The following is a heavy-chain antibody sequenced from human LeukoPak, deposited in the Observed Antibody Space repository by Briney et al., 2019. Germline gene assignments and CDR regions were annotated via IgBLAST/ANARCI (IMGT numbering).Heavy chain of an antibody. J-gene: IGHJ5*02. CDR2: IYTSGST. CDR3: ARDRGYCSSTSCQRGHNWFDP. CDR1: GGSISSYY. V-gene: IGHV4-4*07. D-gene: IGHD2-2*01. Sequence: PSETLSLTCTVSGGSISSYYWSWIRQPAGKGLEWIGRIYTSGSTNYNPSLKSRVTISVDTSKNQFSLKLSSVTAADTAVYYCARDRGYCSSTSCQRGHNWFDPWGQGTLVTVSS.